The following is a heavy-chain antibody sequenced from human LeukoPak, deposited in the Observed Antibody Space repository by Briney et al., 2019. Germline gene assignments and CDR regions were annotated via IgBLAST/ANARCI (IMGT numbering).Heavy chain of an antibody. V-gene: IGHV4-59*01. CDR3: ATSTGYDSSGYFQFDY. CDR2: IYYIGST. J-gene: IGHJ4*02. D-gene: IGHD3-22*01. Sequence: SETLSLTCTVSGGSISSDYWSWIRQPPGKGLEWIGYIYYIGSTNYNPSLKSRVTISIDTSENQFSLKLTSVTAADTAVYYCATSTGYDSSGYFQFDYWSQGTLVTISS. CDR1: GGSISSDY.